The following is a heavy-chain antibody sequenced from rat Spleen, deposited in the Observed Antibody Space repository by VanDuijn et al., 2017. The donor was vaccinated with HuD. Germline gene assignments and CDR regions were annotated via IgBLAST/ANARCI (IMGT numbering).Heavy chain of an antibody. Sequence: EVQLQESGPGLVKPSQSLSLTCSVTGYSITSNYWGWIRKFPGNKLEWMGYITNAGNTNYNPSLKSRISITRDTSKNQFFLQVNSVSSEDTATYYCARSDGVHYYLPFADWGQGTLVTASS. CDR2: ITNAGNT. CDR1: GYSITSNY. D-gene: IGHD1-1*01. CDR3: ARSDGVHYYLPFAD. J-gene: IGHJ3*01. V-gene: IGHV3-3*01.